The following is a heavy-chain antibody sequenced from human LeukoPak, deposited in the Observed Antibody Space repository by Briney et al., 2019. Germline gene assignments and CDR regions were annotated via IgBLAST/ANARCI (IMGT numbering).Heavy chain of an antibody. V-gene: IGHV3-48*01. J-gene: IGHJ4*02. CDR3: ARMDSTIAAAGPHFDY. CDR2: ISSSSSTI. CDR1: GFTFSSYS. Sequence: GGSLRLSCAASGFTFSSYSMNWVRQAPGKGLEWVSYISSSSSTIYYADSVKGRFTIPRDNAKNSLYLQMNSLRAEDTAVYYCARMDSTIAAAGPHFDYWGQGTLVTVSS. D-gene: IGHD6-13*01.